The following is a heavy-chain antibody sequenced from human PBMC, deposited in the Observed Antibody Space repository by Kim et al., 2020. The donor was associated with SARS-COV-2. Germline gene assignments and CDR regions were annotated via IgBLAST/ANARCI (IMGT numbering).Heavy chain of an antibody. CDR2: INAGNGNT. J-gene: IGHJ6*01. D-gene: IGHD2-2*01. Sequence: ASVKVSCKASGYTFTSYAMHWVRQAPGQRLEWMGWINAGNGNTKYSQKFQGRVTITRDTSASTAYMELSSLRSEDTAGYYCARDQGIYCSSTSCRYGMDVWGQGTTVTVPS. CDR3: ARDQGIYCSSTSCRYGMDV. V-gene: IGHV1-3*01. CDR1: GYTFTSYA.